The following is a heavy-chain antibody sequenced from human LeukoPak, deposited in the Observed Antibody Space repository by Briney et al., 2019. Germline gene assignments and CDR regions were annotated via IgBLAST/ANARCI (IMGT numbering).Heavy chain of an antibody. J-gene: IGHJ6*02. CDR1: GYTFTSYA. CDR2: INPNSGGT. V-gene: IGHV1-2*04. CDR3: ARDLRGGQATGGAPYYGMDV. Sequence: GDSVKVSCKASGYTFTSYAMNWVRQAPGQGREWMGWINPNSGGTNYAQKFQGWVTMTRDTSISTAYMELSRLRSDDTAVYYCARDLRGGQATGGAPYYGMDVWGQGTTVTVSS. D-gene: IGHD3-10*01.